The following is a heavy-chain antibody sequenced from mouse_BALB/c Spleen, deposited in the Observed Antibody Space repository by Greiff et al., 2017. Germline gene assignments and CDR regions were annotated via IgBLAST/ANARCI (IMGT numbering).Heavy chain of an antibody. J-gene: IGHJ3*01. CDR3: ARPTLGRENWFAY. CDR2: ISSGGSYT. CDR1: GFTFSSYG. V-gene: IGHV5-6*01. D-gene: IGHD4-1*01. Sequence: EVQGVESGGDLVKPGGSLKLSCAASGFTFSSYGMSWVRQTPEKRLEWVATISSGGSYTYYPDSVKGRFTISRDNAKNTLYLQMSSLKSEDTAMYYCARPTLGRENWFAYWGQGTLVTVAA.